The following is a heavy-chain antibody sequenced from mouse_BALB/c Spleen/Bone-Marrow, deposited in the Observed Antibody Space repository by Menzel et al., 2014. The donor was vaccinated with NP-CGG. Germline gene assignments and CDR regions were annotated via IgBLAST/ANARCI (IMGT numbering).Heavy chain of an antibody. CDR3: ARLGYGNSLAMDQ. D-gene: IGHD2-10*02. CDR1: GFDFSRYW. CDR2: INPDSSTI. V-gene: IGHV4-1*02. J-gene: IGHJ4*01. Sequence: EAMLVESGGGLVQPGGSLKLSCAASGFDFSRYWMSWVRQAPGKGLEWIGEINPDSSTINYTPSLRDKFIISRDSAKNTLYLQMSKVRSEDTALYYCARLGYGNSLAMDQWGQGTSVTVSS.